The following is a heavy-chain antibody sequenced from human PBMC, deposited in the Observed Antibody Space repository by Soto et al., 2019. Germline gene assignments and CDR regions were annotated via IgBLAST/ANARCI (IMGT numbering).Heavy chain of an antibody. CDR3: ATGSPRRCGWELPCGYFDY. Sequence: ASVKVSCKVSGYTLTELSMHWVRQAPGKGLEWMGGFDPEDGETIYAQKFQGRVTMTEDTSTDTAYMELSSLRSEDTAVYYCATGSPRRCGWELPCGYFDYWGQGTLVTVSS. CDR1: GYTLTELS. V-gene: IGHV1-24*01. D-gene: IGHD2-15*01. J-gene: IGHJ4*02. CDR2: FDPEDGET.